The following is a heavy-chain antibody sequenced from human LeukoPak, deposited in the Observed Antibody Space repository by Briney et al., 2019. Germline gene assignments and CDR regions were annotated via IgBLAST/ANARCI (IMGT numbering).Heavy chain of an antibody. CDR3: AKDRGVSYTLSLDY. CDR2: IKDDGSEK. V-gene: IGHV3-7*03. Sequence: GGSLRLSCAASGCTFSNYWIHWVSQAPGKGLEWVAGIKDDGSEKYYVDSVKGRFTISRDNAKNSLHLQMNSLRAEDTAVYYCAKDRGVSYTLSLDYWGQGTLVTVSS. CDR1: GCTFSNYW. J-gene: IGHJ4*02. D-gene: IGHD1-26*01.